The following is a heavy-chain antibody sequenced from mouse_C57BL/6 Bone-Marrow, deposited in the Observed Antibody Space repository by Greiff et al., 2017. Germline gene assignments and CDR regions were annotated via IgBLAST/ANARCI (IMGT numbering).Heavy chain of an antibody. D-gene: IGHD1-1*01. V-gene: IGHV14-4*01. CDR3: SLLLRYLYYFDY. J-gene: IGHJ2*01. Sequence: EVQLVESGAELVRPGASVKLSCTASGFNIKDDYMHWVKQRPEQGLEWIGWIDPENGDTEDASKFQGKATITADTSSNTAYLQLSSLTSEDTAVYYCSLLLRYLYYFDYWGQGTTLTVSS. CDR1: GFNIKDDY. CDR2: IDPENGDT.